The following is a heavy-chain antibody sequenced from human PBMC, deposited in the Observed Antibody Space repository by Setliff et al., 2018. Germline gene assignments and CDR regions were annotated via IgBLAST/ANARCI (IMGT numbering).Heavy chain of an antibody. CDR3: VTSTIIIYYFDF. CDR2: ITGSGGDR. Sequence: GGSLRLSCAAYGFTFKTYAMSWVSQAPGKGLEWVSSITGSGGDRDYADSVKGRFTISRDNSKNTLYLQMNSLRAEDTAVYYCVTSTIIIYYFDFWGQGTAGTVSS. J-gene: IGHJ4*02. CDR1: GFTFKTYA. V-gene: IGHV3-23*01. D-gene: IGHD3-10*01.